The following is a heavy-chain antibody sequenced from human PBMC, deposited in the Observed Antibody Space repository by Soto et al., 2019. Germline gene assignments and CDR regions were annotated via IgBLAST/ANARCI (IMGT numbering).Heavy chain of an antibody. D-gene: IGHD3-22*01. V-gene: IGHV4-39*01. CDR3: ARHKYHSSSPSDY. CDR1: GGSISSSSYY. Sequence: LSLTCTVSGGSISSSSYYWGWIRQPPGKGLEWIGSIYYSGSTYYNPPLKSRVTISVDTSKNQFSLKLSSVTAADTAVYYFARHKYHSSSPSDYWGQGTLLTVSS. CDR2: IYYSGST. J-gene: IGHJ4*02.